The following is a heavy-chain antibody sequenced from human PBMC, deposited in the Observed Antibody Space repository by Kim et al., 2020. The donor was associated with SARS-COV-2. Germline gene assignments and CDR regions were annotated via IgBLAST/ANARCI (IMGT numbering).Heavy chain of an antibody. V-gene: IGHV4-59*01. CDR3: SRWGGYSYSPYAIDV. CDR1: GDSMSSFY. Sequence: SETLSLTCTVSGDSMSSFYWSWIRQSPGKGLEWIGYIYYSGSTYYNPSLKGRVSMSIDTSKNQFSLKVRSVTAADTAVYYCSRWGGYSYSPYAIDVWGQG. J-gene: IGHJ6*02. D-gene: IGHD5-18*01. CDR2: IYYSGST.